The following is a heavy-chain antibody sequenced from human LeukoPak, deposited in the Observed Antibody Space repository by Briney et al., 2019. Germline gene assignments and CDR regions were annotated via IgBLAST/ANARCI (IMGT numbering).Heavy chain of an antibody. CDR1: DGSISSGSYY. D-gene: IGHD6-13*01. J-gene: IGHJ4*02. Sequence: KPSETLSLTCTVSDGSISSGSYYWSWIRQPAGKGLEWIGRVYTSGSTNYNPSLKSRVTISVDTSKNQFSLKLSSVTAADTAVYYCAREAMGAAAGDYWGQGTLVTVSS. CDR2: VYTSGST. V-gene: IGHV4-61*02. CDR3: AREAMGAAAGDY.